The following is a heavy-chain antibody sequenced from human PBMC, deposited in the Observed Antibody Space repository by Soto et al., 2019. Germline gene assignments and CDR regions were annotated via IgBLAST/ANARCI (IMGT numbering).Heavy chain of an antibody. CDR3: ARSPRSSPYFDY. J-gene: IGHJ4*02. CDR1: GYTFSNFW. V-gene: IGHV5-51*01. CDR2: IYPGDHET. D-gene: IGHD6-13*01. Sequence: GESRKISCRCSGYTFSNFWLAWVRHLHGKGLEWMGIIYPGDHETRYSPSFHGKVTISADKTINTAYLQWSSLEASDSAFYYCARSPRSSPYFDYWGQGALVTVSS.